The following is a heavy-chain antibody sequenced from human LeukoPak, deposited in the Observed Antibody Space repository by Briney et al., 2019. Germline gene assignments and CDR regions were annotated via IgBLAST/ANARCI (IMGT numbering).Heavy chain of an antibody. Sequence: SETLSLTCTVSGDSISSYYWGWIRQPPGKGLEWIGYIYYSGSTYYNPSLKSRVTISVDTSKNQFSLKLSSVTAADTAVYYCARRGYRVWGSYRFALAPWSQGTLVTVSS. V-gene: IGHV4-59*12. CDR3: ARRGYRVWGSYRFALAP. D-gene: IGHD3-16*02. CDR1: GDSISSYY. J-gene: IGHJ4*01. CDR2: IYYSGST.